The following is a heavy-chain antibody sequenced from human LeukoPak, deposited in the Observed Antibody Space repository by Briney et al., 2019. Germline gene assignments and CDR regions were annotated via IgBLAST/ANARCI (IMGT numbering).Heavy chain of an antibody. CDR3: AKAPLPWDYFDY. V-gene: IGHV3-9*01. CDR2: ISWNSGSI. J-gene: IGHJ4*02. CDR1: GFTFDDNA. Sequence: PGRSLRLSCAASGFTFDDNAMHWVRQAPGKGLEWVSGISWNSGSIGYADSVKGRFTISRDNAKNSLYLQMNSLRAEDTAVYYCAKAPLPWDYFDYWGQGTLVTVSS.